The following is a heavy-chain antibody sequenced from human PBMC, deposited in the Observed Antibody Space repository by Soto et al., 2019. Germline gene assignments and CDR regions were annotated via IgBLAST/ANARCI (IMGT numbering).Heavy chain of an antibody. CDR3: AKAPLRHDSSGLA. Sequence: EVQLLEPGGGVVQPGGSLGLSCAASGFTFSSYAMSWVRQAPGKGLEWVSAISGSGGSTYYADSVKGRFTISRDNSKNTLYLQMNSMRAEDTAVYYCAKAPLRHDSSGLAWGQGTLVTVSS. D-gene: IGHD3-22*01. J-gene: IGHJ4*02. V-gene: IGHV3-23*01. CDR1: GFTFSSYA. CDR2: ISGSGGST.